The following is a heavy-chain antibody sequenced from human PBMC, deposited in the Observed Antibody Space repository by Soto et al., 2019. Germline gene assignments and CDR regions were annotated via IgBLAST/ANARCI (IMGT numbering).Heavy chain of an antibody. Sequence: VKLLESGGGLVQPGGSLRLSCAASGFTFSTYAMNWVRQAPGKGLEWVSTISNTGGTTYYAASVKGRFTVSRDNSKNKMSLQMNSLRAEDTTVYYCAKRGGYSYGFLDSWGQGILVAVSS. D-gene: IGHD5-18*01. V-gene: IGHV3-23*01. J-gene: IGHJ4*02. CDR1: GFTFSTYA. CDR2: ISNTGGTT. CDR3: AKRGGYSYGFLDS.